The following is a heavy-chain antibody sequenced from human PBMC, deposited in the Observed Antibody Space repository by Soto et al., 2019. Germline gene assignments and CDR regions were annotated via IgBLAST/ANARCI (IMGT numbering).Heavy chain of an antibody. Sequence: QTLSLTCAISGDSVSSNSASWNWIRQSPSRGLEWLGRTYYRSKWYNDYAVSVKSRITINPDTSKNQFSLQLNSVTPEDTAVYYCARDLLRSIVVVPAAITTVVYYYGMDVWGQGTTVTVSS. J-gene: IGHJ6*02. D-gene: IGHD2-2*02. CDR2: TYYRSKWYN. CDR3: ARDLLRSIVVVPAAITTVVYYYGMDV. CDR1: GDSVSSNSAS. V-gene: IGHV6-1*01.